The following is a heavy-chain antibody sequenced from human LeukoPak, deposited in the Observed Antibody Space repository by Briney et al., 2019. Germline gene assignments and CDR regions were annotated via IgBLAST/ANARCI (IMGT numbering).Heavy chain of an antibody. D-gene: IGHD3-3*01. V-gene: IGHV3-74*01. CDR3: ARDRAAFGVVQVGY. CDR1: TFTFSRYW. CDR2: INSDGTNT. Sequence: GGSLRLSCAASTFTFSRYWMHWVRQPPGKGLVWVSRINSDGTNTYYADSVKGRFTTSRDNTKNTLYLQMNSLRTEDTAVYDCARDRAAFGVVQVGYWGQGTLVTVSS. J-gene: IGHJ4*02.